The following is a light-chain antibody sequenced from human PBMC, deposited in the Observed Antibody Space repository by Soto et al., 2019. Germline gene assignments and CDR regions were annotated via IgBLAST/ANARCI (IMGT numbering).Light chain of an antibody. Sequence: EIVMTQSPATLSVSPGERATLSCRASQSVSSNLAWYQQKPGQAPRLLIYGASTRATGIPARFSGSGSGTEFTLTISSLQSEDVAVYYCQQYNNWPETFGHGTKLEIK. J-gene: IGKJ2*01. CDR2: GAS. V-gene: IGKV3-15*01. CDR3: QQYNNWPET. CDR1: QSVSSN.